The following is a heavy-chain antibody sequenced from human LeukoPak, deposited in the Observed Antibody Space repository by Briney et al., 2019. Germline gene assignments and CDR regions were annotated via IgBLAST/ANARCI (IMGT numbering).Heavy chain of an antibody. CDR2: FDPEDGET. Sequence: ASVKVSCKASGYTFTGYYMHWVRQAPGKGLEWMGGFDPEDGETIYAQKFQGRVTMTEDTSTDTAYMELSSLRSEDTAVYYCATGYYGSGAWHIWGQGTMVTVSS. V-gene: IGHV1-24*01. D-gene: IGHD3-10*01. J-gene: IGHJ3*02. CDR1: GYTFTGYY. CDR3: ATGYYGSGAWHI.